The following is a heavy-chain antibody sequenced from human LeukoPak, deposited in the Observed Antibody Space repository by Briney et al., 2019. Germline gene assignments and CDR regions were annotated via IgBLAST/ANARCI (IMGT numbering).Heavy chain of an antibody. V-gene: IGHV3-15*01. CDR1: GFTFNNAW. D-gene: IGHD3-10*01. J-gene: IGHJ4*02. Sequence: AGGSLRLSCAGSGFTFNNAWMTWVRQAPGKGLEWVGRIKSKTDGGTTDYAAPVKDRFTISRDDSKSTLYLQMNSLQTEDTGVYYCTTELVWFGVLAHWGQGTLATVSS. CDR2: IKSKTDGGTT. CDR3: TTELVWFGVLAH.